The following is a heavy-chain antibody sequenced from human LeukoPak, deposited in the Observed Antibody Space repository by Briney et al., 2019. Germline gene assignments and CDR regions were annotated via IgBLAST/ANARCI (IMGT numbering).Heavy chain of an antibody. CDR1: GFTFSSYA. CDR3: AKDRDYDFWSGYSATRLFDY. CDR2: ISGSGGST. Sequence: GGSLRLSCAASGFTFSSYAMSWVRQAPGKGLEWVSAISGSGGSTYYADSVKGRFTISRDNSKNTLYLQMNSLRAEDTAVYYCAKDRDYDFWSGYSATRLFDYWGQGTLVTVSS. D-gene: IGHD3-3*01. J-gene: IGHJ4*02. V-gene: IGHV3-23*01.